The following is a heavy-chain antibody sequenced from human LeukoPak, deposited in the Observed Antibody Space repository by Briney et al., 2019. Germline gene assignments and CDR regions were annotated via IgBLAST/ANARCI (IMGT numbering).Heavy chain of an antibody. V-gene: IGHV3-48*03. J-gene: IGHJ4*02. CDR3: ARASNWNDADFEY. Sequence: GGSLRLSCAASGFXFSSYEINWVRQAPGKGLEWVSYISSSGSTIYYADSVKGRFTISRDNAKKTLYLQMNSLRAENTAVYYCARASNWNDADFEYWGQGTLVTVSS. CDR1: GFXFSSYE. D-gene: IGHD1-1*01. CDR2: ISSSGSTI.